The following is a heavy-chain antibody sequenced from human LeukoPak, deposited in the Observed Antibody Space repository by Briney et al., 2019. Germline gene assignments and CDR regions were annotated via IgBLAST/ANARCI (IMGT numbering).Heavy chain of an antibody. CDR3: APGGITGTTANWYFDL. CDR2: ISAYNGNT. J-gene: IGHJ2*01. Sequence: GASVKVSCKASGYTFTSYGISWVRQAPGQGLEWMGWISAYNGNTNYAQKFQGRVTMTRDTSISTAYMELSRLRSDDTAVYYCAPGGITGTTANWYFDLWGRGTLVTVSS. V-gene: IGHV1-18*01. D-gene: IGHD1-7*01. CDR1: GYTFTSYG.